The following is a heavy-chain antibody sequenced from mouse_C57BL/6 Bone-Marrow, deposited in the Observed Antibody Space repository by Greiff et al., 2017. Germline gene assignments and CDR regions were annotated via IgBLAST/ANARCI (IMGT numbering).Heavy chain of an antibody. Sequence: QVQLQQPGAELVKPGASVKLSCKASGYTFTSYWMHWVKQRPGQGLEWIGMIHPNSGSTNYNEKFKSKATLTVDKSSSPAYMQLSSLTSEDSAVYYCARYSNSWFAYWGQGTLVTVSA. CDR1: GYTFTSYW. J-gene: IGHJ3*01. CDR2: IHPNSGST. D-gene: IGHD2-5*01. CDR3: ARYSNSWFAY. V-gene: IGHV1-64*01.